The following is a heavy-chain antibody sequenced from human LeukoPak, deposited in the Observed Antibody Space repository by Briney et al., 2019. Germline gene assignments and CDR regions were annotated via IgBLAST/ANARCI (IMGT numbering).Heavy chain of an antibody. CDR1: GFTFGNFD. D-gene: IGHD6-6*01. J-gene: IGHJ4*02. V-gene: IGHV3-48*03. CDR3: AREAARPDY. Sequence: GGSLRLSCEASSGFTFGNFDMHWLRQAPGKGLEWLSSIGISGDYSTYYAESVKGRFTISRDNAENSLYLQMNSLRVEDTAVYYCAREAARPDYWGQGTLVTVSS. CDR2: IGISGDYST.